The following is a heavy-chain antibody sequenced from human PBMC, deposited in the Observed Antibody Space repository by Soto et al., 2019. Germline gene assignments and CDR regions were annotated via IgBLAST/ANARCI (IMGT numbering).Heavy chain of an antibody. CDR2: INAGNGNT. J-gene: IGHJ4*02. D-gene: IGHD2-15*01. CDR3: AKGDLVAATVLDY. CDR1: GYTFTSYA. V-gene: IGHV1-3*01. Sequence: ASVKVSCKASGYTFTSYAMHWVRQAPGQRLEWMGWINAGNGNTKYSQKFQGRVTITRDTSASTAYMELSSLRSEDTAVYYCAKGDLVAATVLDYWGQGTLVTVSS.